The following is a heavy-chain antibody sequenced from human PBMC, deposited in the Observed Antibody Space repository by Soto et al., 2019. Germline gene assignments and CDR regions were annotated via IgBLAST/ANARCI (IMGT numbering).Heavy chain of an antibody. Sequence: SETLSLTCAVSGGSISSGGYSWSWIRQPPGKGLEWIGYIYHSGSTYYNPSLKSRVTISVDRSKNQFSLKLSSVTAADTAVYYCARGRKLNWFDPWGQGTLVTVSS. CDR1: GGSISSGGYS. CDR3: ARGRKLNWFDP. CDR2: IYHSGST. J-gene: IGHJ5*02. V-gene: IGHV4-30-2*01.